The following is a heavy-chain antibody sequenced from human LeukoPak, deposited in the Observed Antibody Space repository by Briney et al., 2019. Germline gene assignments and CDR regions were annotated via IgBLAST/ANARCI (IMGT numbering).Heavy chain of an antibody. J-gene: IGHJ5*02. D-gene: IGHD3-10*01. CDR3: ARSGNYYGSGSYPFDP. CDR2: IIPNFGTA. V-gene: IGHV1-69*13. CDR1: GGTFSSYA. Sequence: SVKVSCKASGGTFSSYAISWVRQAPGQGLEWMGGIIPNFGTANYAQKFQGRVTITADESTSTAYMELSSLRSEDTAVYYCARSGNYYGSGSYPFDPWGQGTLVTVSS.